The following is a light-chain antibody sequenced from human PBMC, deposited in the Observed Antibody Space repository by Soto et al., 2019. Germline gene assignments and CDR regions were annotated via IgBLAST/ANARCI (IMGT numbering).Light chain of an antibody. J-gene: IGKJ1*01. CDR2: KAS. V-gene: IGKV1-5*03. CDR1: RSASDW. Sequence: DIQMTQSPSTLSASVGDRATITCRASRSASDWLAWYQQRPGEAPRMLISKASTLESGVPSRFNGSGSGTHFTLTITSLQPDDSATYYCQQYNSYSATFGQGTKVDI. CDR3: QQYNSYSAT.